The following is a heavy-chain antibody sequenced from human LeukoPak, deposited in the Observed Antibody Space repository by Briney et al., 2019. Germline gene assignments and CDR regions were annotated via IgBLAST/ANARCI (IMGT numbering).Heavy chain of an antibody. CDR2: IFYSGST. Sequence: SETLSLTCAVSGGSIRSSSYYWGWIRQPPGKGLEWIGNIFYSGSTYYNPSLKSRITISLDTSRNQFSLKVNSVTAADTAVYYCASTGDCSGGSCDVEYFQHWGQGTLVTVSS. V-gene: IGHV4-39*07. D-gene: IGHD2-15*01. J-gene: IGHJ1*01. CDR1: GGSIRSSSYY. CDR3: ASTGDCSGGSCDVEYFQH.